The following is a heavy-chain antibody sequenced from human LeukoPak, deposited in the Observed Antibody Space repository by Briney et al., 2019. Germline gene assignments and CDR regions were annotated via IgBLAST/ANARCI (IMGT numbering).Heavy chain of an antibody. D-gene: IGHD3-3*01. Sequence: SETLSLTCTVSGYFISNGYYWGWIRQPPGKGLEWVGSISHRGSTYYNPSLRSRITISLDRSKQKFSLKLTSVTAADTAVYFCARGAEYYAIWRGYAGYSDYWGQGISVTASS. CDR3: ARGAEYYAIWRGYAGYSDY. J-gene: IGHJ4*02. V-gene: IGHV4-38-2*02. CDR2: ISHRGST. CDR1: GYFISNGYY.